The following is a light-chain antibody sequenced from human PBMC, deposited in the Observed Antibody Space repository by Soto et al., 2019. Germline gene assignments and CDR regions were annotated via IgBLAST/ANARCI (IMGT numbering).Light chain of an antibody. V-gene: IGKV3-20*01. Sequence: EIVLTQSPGTLSLSPGERATLSCGASQSVTSNYLAWYQQKPGQAPRLLIYGGSSRATGIPVRFSGSGSETDFTLTITRLEPEDFEVYYCQQYGGSPTTFGQGTKVDIK. CDR3: QQYGGSPTT. CDR1: QSVTSNY. CDR2: GGS. J-gene: IGKJ1*01.